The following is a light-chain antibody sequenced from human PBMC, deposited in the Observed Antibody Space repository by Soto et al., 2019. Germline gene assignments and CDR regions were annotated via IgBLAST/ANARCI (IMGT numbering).Light chain of an antibody. V-gene: IGKV3-20*01. Sequence: EIVLTQSPGTLSLSPGERATLSCRASQSISSSYFACHQQKAGQATRLLIYAASSRATGIPDRFSGSGFGTDFTLTISRLEPEDFAVYYCQQYGSSSYTFGQGTKLEIK. CDR2: AAS. CDR1: QSISSSY. CDR3: QQYGSSSYT. J-gene: IGKJ2*01.